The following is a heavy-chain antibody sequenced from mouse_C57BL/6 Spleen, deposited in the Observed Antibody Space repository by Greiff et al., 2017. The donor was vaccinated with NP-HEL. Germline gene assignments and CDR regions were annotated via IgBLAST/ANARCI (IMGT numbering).Heavy chain of an antibody. J-gene: IGHJ4*01. CDR3: ARDYGSSVNYYAMDY. CDR2: IDPSDSET. D-gene: IGHD1-1*01. V-gene: IGHV1-52*01. Sequence: QVQLQQPGAELVRPGSSVKLSCKASGYTFTSYWMHWVKQRPIQGLEWIGNIDPSDSETHYNQKFKDKATLTVDKSSSTAYMQLSSLTSEDSAVYYCARDYGSSVNYYAMDYWGQGTSVTVSS. CDR1: GYTFTSYW.